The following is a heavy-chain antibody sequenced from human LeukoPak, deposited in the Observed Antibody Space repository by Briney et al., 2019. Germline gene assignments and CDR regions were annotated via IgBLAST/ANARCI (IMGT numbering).Heavy chain of an antibody. CDR3: ARNDPDSSED. J-gene: IGHJ4*02. CDR2: ISGDGNNE. D-gene: IGHD3-22*01. V-gene: IGHV3-30-3*01. CDR1: GFIFSNYP. Sequence: GGSLRLSCAASGFIFSNYPMHWVRQAPGKGLEWVAVISGDGNNEHYADSAKGRFTTSRDNAKSTAYLHMDSLRSEDTAVYYCARNDPDSSEDWGQGTLVTVSS.